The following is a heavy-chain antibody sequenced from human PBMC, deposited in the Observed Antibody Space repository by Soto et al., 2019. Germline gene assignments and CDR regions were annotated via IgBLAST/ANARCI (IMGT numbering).Heavy chain of an antibody. CDR2: ISGSGGST. D-gene: IGHD3-10*01. V-gene: IGHV3-23*01. CDR3: ANSEGFGEFFDY. Sequence: EVQLSESGGGLVQPGGSLRLSCAASGFTFSSYAMSWVRQAPGKGLEWVSAISGSGGSTYYADSVKGRFTISRDNSKNTLYLQMNSLRAEDTAAYYCANSEGFGEFFDYWGQGTLVTVSS. J-gene: IGHJ4*02. CDR1: GFTFSSYA.